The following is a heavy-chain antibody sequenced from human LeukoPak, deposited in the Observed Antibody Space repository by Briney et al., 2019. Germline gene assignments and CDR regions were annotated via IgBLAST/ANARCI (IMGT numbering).Heavy chain of an antibody. D-gene: IGHD1-26*01. CDR2: ISSSGSTI. J-gene: IGHJ4*02. CDR3: ARGDSGSYYFDY. CDR1: GFTFSSYE. Sequence: PGGSLRLSCAASGFTFSSYEMNWVRQAQGKGLEWVSYISSSGSTIYYADSVRGRFTISRDNAKNSLYLQMNSLRAEDTAVYYCARGDSGSYYFDYWGQGTLVTVSS. V-gene: IGHV3-48*03.